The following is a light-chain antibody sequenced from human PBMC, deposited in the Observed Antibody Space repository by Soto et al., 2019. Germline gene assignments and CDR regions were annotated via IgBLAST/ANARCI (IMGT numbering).Light chain of an antibody. Sequence: QSALTQPASVSGSPGQSITISCTGTSSDVGGYNSVSWYQQHPGKAPKLIIYEVNYRPVGVSNRFSGSKSGNTASLTISGLQAEDEADYYCSSYTSSITYVFGTGTKVTVL. V-gene: IGLV2-14*01. CDR2: EVN. CDR3: SSYTSSITYV. J-gene: IGLJ1*01. CDR1: SSDVGGYNS.